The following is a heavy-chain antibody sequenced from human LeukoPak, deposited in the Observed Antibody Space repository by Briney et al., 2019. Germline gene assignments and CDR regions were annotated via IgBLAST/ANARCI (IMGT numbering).Heavy chain of an antibody. CDR3: AKISDYDSSGPSDY. Sequence: GGSLRLSCAASGFTFSSYGMHWVRQAPGKGLEWVTFIRYDGSNKYYADSVKGRFTISKDNSKNTLYLQMNSLRAEDTALYYCAKISDYDSSGPSDYWGQGTLVTVSS. CDR2: IRYDGSNK. J-gene: IGHJ4*02. CDR1: GFTFSSYG. D-gene: IGHD3-22*01. V-gene: IGHV3-30*02.